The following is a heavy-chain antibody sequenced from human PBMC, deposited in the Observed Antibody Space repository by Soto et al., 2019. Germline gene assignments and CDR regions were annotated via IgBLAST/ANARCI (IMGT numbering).Heavy chain of an antibody. Sequence: KPWGSLRLYCGPSGFTFTTYSMNWVRQAPRKGLEWVSSITSSSTYIYSADSVKGRFTISRDNAKNSLYLQMNSLRAEDTAVYYCARDRDAAFDIWGQRTMVTVSS. V-gene: IGHV3-21*01. CDR1: GFTFTTYS. CDR2: ITSSSTYI. J-gene: IGHJ3*02. CDR3: ARDRDAAFDI.